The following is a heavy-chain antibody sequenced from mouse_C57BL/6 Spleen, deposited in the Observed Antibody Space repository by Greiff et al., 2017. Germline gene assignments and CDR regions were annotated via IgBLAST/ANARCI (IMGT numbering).Heavy chain of an antibody. CDR2: INPNNGGT. CDR1: GYTFTDYY. Sequence: VQLQQSGPGLVKPGASVKISCKASGYTFTDYYMNWVRQSHGKRLEWMGDINPNNGGTSYNQKFKGKATLTVDKSYSTAYMELRSLTAEDSAVYYCARYGLPWYFDVWGTGTTVTVSS. CDR3: ARYGLPWYFDV. V-gene: IGHV1-26*01. D-gene: IGHD2-2*01. J-gene: IGHJ1*03.